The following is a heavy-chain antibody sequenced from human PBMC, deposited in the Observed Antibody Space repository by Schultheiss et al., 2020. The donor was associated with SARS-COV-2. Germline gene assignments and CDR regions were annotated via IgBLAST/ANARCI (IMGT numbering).Heavy chain of an antibody. J-gene: IGHJ4*02. Sequence: ASVKVSCKASGYTFTNYDINWVRQATGQGLEWMGWMNPNSGNAGYAQKFLGRVTMTRNTAISTAYMVLTSLTSADTAVYYCATYPRGIALADWGQGTLVTVSS. CDR3: ATYPRGIALAD. CDR2: MNPNSGNA. CDR1: GYTFTNYD. V-gene: IGHV1-8*01. D-gene: IGHD6-13*01.